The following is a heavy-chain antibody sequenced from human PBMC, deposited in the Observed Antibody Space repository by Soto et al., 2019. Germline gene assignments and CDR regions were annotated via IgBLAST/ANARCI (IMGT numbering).Heavy chain of an antibody. J-gene: IGHJ6*02. CDR3: ARELRGGGRDGYNPLPPGQREDYYYYGMDV. Sequence: SQTLSLTCAISGDSVSSNSAAWNWIRQSPSRGLEWLGRTYYRSKWYNDYAVSVKSRITINPDTSKNQFSLQLNSVTPEDTAVYYCARELRGGGRDGYNPLPPGQREDYYYYGMDVWGQGTTVTVSS. D-gene: IGHD5-12*01. CDR1: GDSVSSNSAA. V-gene: IGHV6-1*01. CDR2: TYYRSKWYN.